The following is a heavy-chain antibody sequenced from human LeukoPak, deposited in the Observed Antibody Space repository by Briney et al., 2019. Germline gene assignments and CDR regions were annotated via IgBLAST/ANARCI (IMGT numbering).Heavy chain of an antibody. CDR1: GFMFNNYG. V-gene: IGHV3-23*01. J-gene: IGHJ4*02. Sequence: GGSLRLSCAASGFMFNNYGLVWVRQAPGKGLEWVSAISNDGGGTTYADLVKGRFSVSRDNSKNTLFLQMNSLRAEDTAPYYCAKGSSSYFFDLWGQGTLVTVSS. D-gene: IGHD3-22*01. CDR2: ISNDGGGT. CDR3: AKGSSSYFFDL.